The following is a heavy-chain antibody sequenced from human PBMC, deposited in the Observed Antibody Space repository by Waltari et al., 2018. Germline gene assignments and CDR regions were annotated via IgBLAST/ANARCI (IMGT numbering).Heavy chain of an antibody. Sequence: QVQLQQWGAGLLKPSETLSLTCAVYGGSFSGYYWSWIRQPPGKGLEWIGEINHSGSTNYNPALKGRVTISVDTSKNQFSLKLSSVTAADTAVYYCARKGRSSSWCKGDIWGQGTMVTVSS. CDR3: ARKGRSSSWCKGDI. CDR1: GGSFSGYY. V-gene: IGHV4-34*01. CDR2: INHSGST. D-gene: IGHD6-13*01. J-gene: IGHJ3*02.